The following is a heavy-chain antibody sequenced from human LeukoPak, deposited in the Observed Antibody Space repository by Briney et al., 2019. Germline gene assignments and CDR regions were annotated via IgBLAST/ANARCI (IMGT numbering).Heavy chain of an antibody. CDR2: INHSGST. V-gene: IGHV4-34*01. D-gene: IGHD1-26*01. CDR1: GGSFSGYY. CDR3: ARGGGGRY. Sequence: PSETLSLTCAVYGGSFSGYYWSWIRQPPGKGLEWIGEINHSGSTNYNPSLKSRVTISVDTSKNQFSLKLSSVTAADTAVYYCARGGGGRYWGQGTLVTVSS. J-gene: IGHJ4*02.